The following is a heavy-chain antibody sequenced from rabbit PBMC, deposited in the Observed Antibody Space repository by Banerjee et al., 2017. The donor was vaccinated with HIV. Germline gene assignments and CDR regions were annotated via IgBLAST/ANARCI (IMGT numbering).Heavy chain of an antibody. CDR3: ARRAASGYYPDNSFDP. V-gene: IGHV1S45*01. CDR1: GFSFSSSYW. D-gene: IGHD1-1*01. J-gene: IGHJ2*01. CDR2: IGTIGGGT. Sequence: LEESGGDLIKPEGSLTLTCTASGFSFSSSYWICWVRQAPGKGLEWIACIGTIGGGTWYANWAKGRFTISKTSSTTVTLQMTSLTAADTATYFCARRAASGYYPDNSFDPWGPGTLVTVS.